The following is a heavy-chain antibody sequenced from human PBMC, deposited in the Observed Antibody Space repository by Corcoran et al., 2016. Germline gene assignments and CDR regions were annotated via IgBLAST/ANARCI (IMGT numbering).Heavy chain of an antibody. CDR2: IYPGDYDT. D-gene: IGHD2-15*01. Sequence: EVQLVQSGAEVKKPGESLKISCKGSGYSFTSYWIGWVRQMPGKGLEWMGIIYPGDYDTRYSPSFPGQVTISAAKSISTAYLQWSSLKASDTAMYYCARLSRIPYHYFLMDVWGQGTTVTFSS. CDR3: ARLSRIPYHYFLMDV. J-gene: IGHJ6*02. CDR1: GYSFTSYW. V-gene: IGHV5-51*01.